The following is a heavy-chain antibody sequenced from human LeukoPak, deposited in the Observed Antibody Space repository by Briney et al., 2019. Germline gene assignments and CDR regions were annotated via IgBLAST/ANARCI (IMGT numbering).Heavy chain of an antibody. D-gene: IGHD6-13*01. CDR1: GFTFSTYL. CDR3: AKEWISSWYVPHYMDV. V-gene: IGHV3-74*01. CDR2: IHGDGIST. J-gene: IGHJ6*03. Sequence: GGSLRLSCAASGFTFSTYLMHWVRQAPGKGLVWVSRIHGDGISTTYADSVKGRFTISRDNSENTLYLQMNSLRAEDTAVYYCAKEWISSWYVPHYMDVWGKGTTVTISS.